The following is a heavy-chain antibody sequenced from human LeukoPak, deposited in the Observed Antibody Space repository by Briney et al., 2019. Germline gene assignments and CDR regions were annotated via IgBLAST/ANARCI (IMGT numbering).Heavy chain of an antibody. V-gene: IGHV3-23*01. J-gene: IGHJ4*02. Sequence: GGSLRLSCAASGFTFSTYAMSWVRQAPGKGLEWVSAMSDTTYYADSVRGRFTISRDNAKNTLYLQMNYLRIEDTAVYYCVRAGSSGSVDYWGQGTLVTVSS. CDR1: GFTFSTYA. CDR2: MSDTT. CDR3: VRAGSSGSVDY. D-gene: IGHD6-19*01.